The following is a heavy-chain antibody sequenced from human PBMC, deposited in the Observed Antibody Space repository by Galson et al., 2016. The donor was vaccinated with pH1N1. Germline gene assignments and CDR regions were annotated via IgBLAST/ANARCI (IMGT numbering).Heavy chain of an antibody. CDR2: ISSSGYTI. CDR1: GFTFSDYY. V-gene: IGHV3-11*01. CDR3: ASAPRLGELELGDVFDI. J-gene: IGHJ3*02. D-gene: IGHD3-10*01. Sequence: SLRLSCAASGFTFSDYYMTWIRRAPGKGLEWVSYISSSGYTIFYTDSVKGRFTISRDDAKNSLYLQMNSLRAEDTAVYYCASAPRLGELELGDVFDIWGQGTMV.